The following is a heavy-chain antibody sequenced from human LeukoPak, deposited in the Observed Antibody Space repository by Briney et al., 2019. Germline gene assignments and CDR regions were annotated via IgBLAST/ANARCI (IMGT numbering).Heavy chain of an antibody. V-gene: IGHV4-34*01. CDR2: INHSGST. D-gene: IGHD1-1*01. J-gene: IGHJ6*03. CDR1: GGSFSGYY. Sequence: SETLSLTCAVYGGSFSGYYWSWIRQPPGKGLEWIGEINHSGSTNYNPSLKSRVTISVDTSKNQFSLKLSSVTAADAAVYYCSRRTDYYYMDVWGRGITVTVSS. CDR3: SRRTDYYYMDV.